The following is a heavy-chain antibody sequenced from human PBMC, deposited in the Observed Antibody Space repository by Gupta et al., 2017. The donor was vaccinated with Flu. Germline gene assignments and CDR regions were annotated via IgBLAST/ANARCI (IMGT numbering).Heavy chain of an antibody. CDR2: ISWNSGSI. J-gene: IGHJ4*02. D-gene: IGHD5-18*01. Sequence: DYAMHWVRQAPGKGLEWVSGISWNSGSIGYADSVKGRFTISRDNAKNSLYLQMNSLRAEDTALYYCAKGGGYSYGGHLTNWGQGTLVTVSS. CDR3: AKGGGYSYGGHLTN. V-gene: IGHV3-9*01. CDR1: DYA.